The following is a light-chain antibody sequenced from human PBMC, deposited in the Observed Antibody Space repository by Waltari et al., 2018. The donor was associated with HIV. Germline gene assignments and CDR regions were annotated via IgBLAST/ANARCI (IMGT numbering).Light chain of an antibody. Sequence: DIQMTKSPSSMSASVGDSVTITCRASQFISTSLAWYQQRPSRAPKLLIFAASRLQSGVPSRFSGGGSGTQFTLTINRLQPEDLATYYCQQAYSFPHTFGQGT. CDR3: QQAYSFPHT. CDR2: AAS. V-gene: IGKV1-12*01. J-gene: IGKJ2*01. CDR1: QFISTS.